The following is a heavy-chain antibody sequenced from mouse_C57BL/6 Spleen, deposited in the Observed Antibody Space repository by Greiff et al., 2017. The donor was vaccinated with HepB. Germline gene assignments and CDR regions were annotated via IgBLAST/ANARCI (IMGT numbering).Heavy chain of an antibody. D-gene: IGHD2-2*01. Sequence: VQLQQPGAELVKPGASVKMSCKASGYTFTSYWITWVKQRPGQGLEWIGDIYPGSGSTNYNEKFKSKATLTVDTSSSTAYMQLSSLTSEDSAVYYWARTGTMVTTGWCFDVWGTGTTVTVSS. CDR1: GYTFTSYW. J-gene: IGHJ1*03. CDR3: ARTGTMVTTGWCFDV. V-gene: IGHV1-55*01. CDR2: IYPGSGST.